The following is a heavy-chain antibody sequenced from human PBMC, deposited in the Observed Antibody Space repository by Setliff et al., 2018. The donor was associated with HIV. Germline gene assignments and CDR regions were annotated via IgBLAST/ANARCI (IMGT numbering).Heavy chain of an antibody. CDR2: IKTDGGTT. V-gene: IGHV3-48*01. J-gene: IGHJ4*02. CDR3: AKRDYSSSHDHYPLFDF. D-gene: IGHD3-10*01. CDR1: GFTFKTYS. Sequence: GGSLRLSCVGSGFTFKTYSMNWVRQAPGKGLEWLSYIKTDGGTTYDADSVEGRFTISRDNAKNSLYLQMDNLTVDDTAVYYCAKRDYSSSHDHYPLFDFWGQGTLVTISS.